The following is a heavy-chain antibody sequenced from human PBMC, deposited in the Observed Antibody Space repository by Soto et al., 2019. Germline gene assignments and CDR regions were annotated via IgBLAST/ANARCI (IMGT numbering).Heavy chain of an antibody. Sequence: SGPTLVNPTQTLTLTCTFSGFSLSTSGMCVSWIRQPPGKALEWLALIDWDDDKYYSTSLKTRLTISKDTSKNQVVLTMTNMDPVDTATYYCARIRAIGGIYSSGLDYWGQGTLVTVSS. CDR1: GFSLSTSGMC. D-gene: IGHD6-19*01. CDR2: IDWDDDK. V-gene: IGHV2-70*01. J-gene: IGHJ4*02. CDR3: ARIRAIGGIYSSGLDY.